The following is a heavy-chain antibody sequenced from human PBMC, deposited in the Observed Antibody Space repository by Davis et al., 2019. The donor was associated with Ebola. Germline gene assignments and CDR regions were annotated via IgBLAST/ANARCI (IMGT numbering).Heavy chain of an antibody. CDR1: GGSISSSSYY. D-gene: IGHD6-19*01. CDR2: IYYSGST. Sequence: SETLSLTCTISGGSISSSSYYWGWIRQPPGKGLEWIGSIYYSGSTYYNPSLNSRVTISVDTSKNQFSLKLSSVTAADTAVYYCARKYSSGWPTFDYWGQGTLVTVSS. J-gene: IGHJ4*02. CDR3: ARKYSSGWPTFDY. V-gene: IGHV4-39*01.